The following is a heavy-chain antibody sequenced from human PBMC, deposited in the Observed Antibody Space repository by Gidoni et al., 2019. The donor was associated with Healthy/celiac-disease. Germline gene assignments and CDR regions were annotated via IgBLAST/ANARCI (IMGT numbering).Heavy chain of an antibody. J-gene: IGHJ4*02. CDR1: GVTVSSNY. V-gene: IGHV3-66*02. CDR2: IYSGGST. CDR3: AREGEVGALDY. Sequence: VQLVESGGGLVQPGGSLRLTCAASGVTVSSNYMSWVRQAPGKGLECVSVIYSGGSTYYSDSVKGRFTISRDNSKNTLYLQMNSLRAEDTAVYYCAREGEVGALDYWGQGTLVTVSS. D-gene: IGHD1-26*01.